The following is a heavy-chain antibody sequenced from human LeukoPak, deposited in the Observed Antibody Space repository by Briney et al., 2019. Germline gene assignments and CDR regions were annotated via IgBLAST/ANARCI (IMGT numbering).Heavy chain of an antibody. CDR3: ARTKRTGIAARPCDY. J-gene: IGHJ4*02. Sequence: PSETLSLTCTVSGGSISSGGYYWSWIRQHPGKGLEWIGYIYYSGSTYYNPSLKSRVTISVDTSKNQFSLKLSSVTAADTAVYYCARTKRTGIAARPCDYWGQGTLVTVSS. CDR1: GGSISSGGYY. V-gene: IGHV4-31*03. D-gene: IGHD6-6*01. CDR2: IYYSGST.